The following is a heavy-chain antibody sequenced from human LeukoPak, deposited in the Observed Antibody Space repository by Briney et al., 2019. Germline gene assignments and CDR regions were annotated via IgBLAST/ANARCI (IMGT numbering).Heavy chain of an antibody. V-gene: IGHV3-23*01. CDR1: GFPFSTYA. J-gene: IGHJ4*02. CDR3: AKDISGYYRPFDY. D-gene: IGHD3-22*01. Sequence: GGSLRLSCAASGFPFSTYAMSWVRQAPGMGLEWVSAISGRGDTIFYADSVKGRFTVSRDNSKNTLYLQMNSLRAEDTAVYYCAKDISGYYRPFDYWGQGTLVTVSS. CDR2: ISGRGDTI.